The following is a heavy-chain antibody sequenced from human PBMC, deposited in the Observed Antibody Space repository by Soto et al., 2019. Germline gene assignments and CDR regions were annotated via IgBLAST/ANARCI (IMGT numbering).Heavy chain of an antibody. CDR3: VRDRGDYWFDP. CDR2: TYSDENT. Sequence: EVQLVETGGDVIQPGGSLRLSCAVSGFSVSDSYISWVRQAPGRGLEWVSVTYSDENTYYADSVKGRFTISRDNSKNTVYLQMNSLRVEDTAVYYCVRDRGDYWFDPWGQGTLVTVSS. D-gene: IGHD2-21*02. J-gene: IGHJ5*02. V-gene: IGHV3-53*02. CDR1: GFSVSDSY.